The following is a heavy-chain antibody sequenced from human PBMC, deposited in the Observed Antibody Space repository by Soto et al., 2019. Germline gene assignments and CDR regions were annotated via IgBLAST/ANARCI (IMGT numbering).Heavy chain of an antibody. CDR2: INSDGSST. CDR1: GFTFSSYW. D-gene: IGHD2-15*01. J-gene: IGHJ4*02. CDR3: VRTSLVVAAATREDY. V-gene: IGHV3-74*01. Sequence: EVQLVESGGGLVQPGGSLRLSCAASGFTFSSYWMHWVRQAPGKGLVWVSRINSDGSSTSYADSVKDRFTISRDNAKNTLYLQMNSLRAEDTAVYYCVRTSLVVAAATREDYWGQATLVTVSS.